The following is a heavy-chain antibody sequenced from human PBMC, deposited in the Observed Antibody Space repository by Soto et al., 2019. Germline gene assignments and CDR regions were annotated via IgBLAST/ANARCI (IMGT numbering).Heavy chain of an antibody. CDR3: ARSLGGRLVDS. CDR2: ISAYNGNT. J-gene: IGHJ4*02. Sequence: QVQLVQSGAEVKKPGASVKVSCKASGYTFTSYGISWVRQAPGQGLEWMGWISAYNGNTKSAQKLQGRGTMTTDTATSLAYLVLRGPCSDVTVVDSCARSLGGRLVDSWRQGTPVTVSS. CDR1: GYTFTSYG. D-gene: IGHD6-25*01. V-gene: IGHV1-18*01.